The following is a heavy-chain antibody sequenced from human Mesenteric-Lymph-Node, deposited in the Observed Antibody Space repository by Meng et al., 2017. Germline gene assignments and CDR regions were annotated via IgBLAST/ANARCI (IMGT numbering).Heavy chain of an antibody. CDR3: ARCKGNVEYYYDSSGYIDAFDI. Sequence: GESLKISCAASGFTFSSYAMHWVRQAPGKGLEWVAVISYDGSNKYYADSGKGRFTISRDNAKNSLYLQMNSLRAEDTAVYYCARCKGNVEYYYDSSGYIDAFDIWGQGTMVTVSS. J-gene: IGHJ3*02. CDR2: ISYDGSNK. V-gene: IGHV3-30*07. CDR1: GFTFSSYA. D-gene: IGHD3-22*01.